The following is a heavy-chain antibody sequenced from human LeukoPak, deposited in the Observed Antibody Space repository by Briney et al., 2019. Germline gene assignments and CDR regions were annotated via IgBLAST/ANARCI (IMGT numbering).Heavy chain of an antibody. J-gene: IGHJ3*02. CDR1: GYTFMGYF. Sequence: ASVRVSCKAFGYTFMGYFIHWVRQAPGQGLEWMGWINPDSGGTNYAQNFRGRVTMTRDTSITTGYMELSRLGSDDTAVYYCARARGPRNYGDYVGASDIWGQGTMISVSS. D-gene: IGHD4-17*01. V-gene: IGHV1-2*02. CDR2: INPDSGGT. CDR3: ARARGPRNYGDYVGASDI.